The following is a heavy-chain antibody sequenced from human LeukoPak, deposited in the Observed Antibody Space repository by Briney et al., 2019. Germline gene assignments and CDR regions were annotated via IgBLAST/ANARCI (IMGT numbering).Heavy chain of an antibody. CDR1: GYTFTGYY. Sequence: ASVKVSCKASGYTFTGYYMHWVRQAPGQGLEWMGWINPNSGGTNYAQKFQGRVTMTRDTSISTAYMELSRLRSDDAAVYYCARLTVAAAVERVVIAVHHPNDYWGQGTLVTVSS. D-gene: IGHD2-21*01. CDR2: INPNSGGT. J-gene: IGHJ4*02. CDR3: ARLTVAAAVERVVIAVHHPNDY. V-gene: IGHV1-2*02.